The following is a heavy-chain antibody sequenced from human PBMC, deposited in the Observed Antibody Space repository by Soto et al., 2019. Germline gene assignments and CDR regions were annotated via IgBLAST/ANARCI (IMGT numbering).Heavy chain of an antibody. CDR2: IKQDGSEK. CDR3: ARGKSGYDYGYYYYYMDV. J-gene: IGHJ6*03. D-gene: IGHD5-12*01. Sequence: EVQLVESGGGLVQPGGSLRLSCAASGFTFSSYWMSWVRQAPGKGLEWVANIKQDGSEKYYVDSVKGRFTISRDNAKNSRYLQMNSLRAEDTAVYYCARGKSGYDYGYYYYYMDVWGKGTTVTVSS. V-gene: IGHV3-7*01. CDR1: GFTFSSYW.